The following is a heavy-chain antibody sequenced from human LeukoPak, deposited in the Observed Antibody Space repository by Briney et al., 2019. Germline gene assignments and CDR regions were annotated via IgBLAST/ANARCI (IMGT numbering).Heavy chain of an antibody. Sequence: SSETLSLTCAVYGGSFSGYYWSWIRQPPGKGLEWIGEINRSGSTNYNPSLKSRVTISVDTSKNQFSLKLSSVTAADTAVYYCARGTHIVVVVTEEVWFDPWGQGTLVTVSS. D-gene: IGHD2-15*01. CDR3: ARGTHIVVVVTEEVWFDP. CDR1: GGSFSGYY. CDR2: INRSGST. J-gene: IGHJ5*02. V-gene: IGHV4-34*01.